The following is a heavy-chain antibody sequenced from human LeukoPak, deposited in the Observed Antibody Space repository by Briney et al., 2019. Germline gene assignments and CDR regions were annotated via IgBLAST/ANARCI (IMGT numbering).Heavy chain of an antibody. Sequence: SQTLSLTCTVSGGSVSSGVYYWSWIRQPAGKGLEWIGRIYTSGSTNYNPSLKSRVTISVDTSKNRFSLKLSSVTAADTAVYYCASSPLYSSGWYHSYYFDYWGQGTLVTVSS. CDR3: ASSPLYSSGWYHSYYFDY. D-gene: IGHD6-19*01. J-gene: IGHJ4*02. CDR1: GGSVSSGVYY. V-gene: IGHV4-61*02. CDR2: IYTSGST.